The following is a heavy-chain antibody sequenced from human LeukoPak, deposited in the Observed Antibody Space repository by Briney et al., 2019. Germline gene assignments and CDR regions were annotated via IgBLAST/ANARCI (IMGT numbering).Heavy chain of an antibody. Sequence: PGGSLRLSCAASGFTFSSYAMSWVRQAPGKGLEYVSAISNNGTSTYYANSVKGRFTISRDNSKNTLYLQMGSLRAEDMAVYYCARDLDGSGTYFDYWGQGTLVTVSS. CDR3: ARDLDGSGTYFDY. V-gene: IGHV3-64*01. CDR1: GFTFSSYA. D-gene: IGHD3-10*01. J-gene: IGHJ4*02. CDR2: ISNNGTST.